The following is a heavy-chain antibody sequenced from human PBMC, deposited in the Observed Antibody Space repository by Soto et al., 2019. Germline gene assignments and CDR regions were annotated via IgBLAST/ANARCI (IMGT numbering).Heavy chain of an antibody. CDR3: ARGRGYSGDDHYYYFDMDV. V-gene: IGHV1-69*13. CDR2: SIPIFGTA. D-gene: IGHD5-12*01. CDR1: GGTFNNYP. J-gene: IGHJ6*02. Sequence: SVKVSCKASGGTFNNYPITWVRQAPGEGLEWMGGSIPIFGTANYAQDFQGRVTISVDESTSTAYMELSSLRSEDTAVYYCARGRGYSGDDHYYYFDMDVWGQGTTVTVSS.